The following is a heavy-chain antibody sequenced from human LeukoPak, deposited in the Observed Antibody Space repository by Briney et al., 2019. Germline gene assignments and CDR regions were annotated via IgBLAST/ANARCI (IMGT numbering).Heavy chain of an antibody. CDR3: ATPGDGSRSSIYFDY. V-gene: IGHV1-2*02. D-gene: IGHD3-10*01. Sequence: ASVKVSCKASGYTFTSYSINWVRQAPGQGLEWMGWINPNSGGTKYAQKFQGRVTMTRDTSISTAYMELSRLRSDDTAVYYCATPGDGSRSSIYFDYWGQGTLVTVSS. CDR2: INPNSGGT. CDR1: GYTFTSYS. J-gene: IGHJ4*02.